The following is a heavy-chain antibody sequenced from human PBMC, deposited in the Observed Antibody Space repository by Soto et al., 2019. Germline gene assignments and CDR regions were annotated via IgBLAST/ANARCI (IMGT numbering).Heavy chain of an antibody. CDR1: GGSISNYF. CDR2: VSDSGST. CDR3: ARDYLVVPHRVIDY. V-gene: IGHV4-59*12. J-gene: IGHJ4*02. Sequence: PSETLSLTCTVSGGSISNYFWSWIRQPPGKGLEWIGYVSDSGSTNYSPSLRSRVSISVDTSKMQFSLNLRSVTAADTAVYYCARDYLVVPHRVIDYWGQGTLVTVSS. D-gene: IGHD2-2*01.